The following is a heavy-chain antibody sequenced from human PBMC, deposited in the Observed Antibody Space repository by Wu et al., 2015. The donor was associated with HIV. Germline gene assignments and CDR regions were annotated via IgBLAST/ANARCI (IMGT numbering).Heavy chain of an antibody. D-gene: IGHD2-21*01. CDR3: AREGTGCGGDCQSVDYYYYIGR. Sequence: QVQLVQSGAEVKKPGSSVKVSCKASGGTFSSYAISWVRQAPGQGLEWMGWINPNSGGTNYAQKFQGRVTMTRDTSISTAYMELSRLRSDDTAVYYCAREGTGCGGDCQSVDYYYYIGRLGQRDHG. CDR2: INPNSGGT. V-gene: IGHV1-2*02. J-gene: IGHJ6*03. CDR1: GGTFSSYA.